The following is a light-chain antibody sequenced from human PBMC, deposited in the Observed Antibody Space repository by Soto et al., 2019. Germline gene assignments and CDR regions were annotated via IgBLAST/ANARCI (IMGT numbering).Light chain of an antibody. Sequence: SYELTQPPSVSVSPGQTASMTCSGDKLGGKYVCWYQQKPGQSPVLLIYDDSKRPSGIPERFSGSNCGNTATLTISGTQAMDEADYYCQAWDSSVVFGGGTKLTVL. CDR3: QAWDSSVV. V-gene: IGLV3-1*01. CDR1: KLGGKY. CDR2: DDS. J-gene: IGLJ2*01.